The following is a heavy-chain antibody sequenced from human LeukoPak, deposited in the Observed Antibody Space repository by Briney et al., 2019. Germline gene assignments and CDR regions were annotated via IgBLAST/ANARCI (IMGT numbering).Heavy chain of an antibody. CDR1: GFTFSTYA. Sequence: HPGGSLRLSCTASGFTFSTYAMSWVRQAPGKGLEWVSAISGSGASTYYADSVKGRFTISRDNSKNTLYLQMNSLRAEDTAIYYCAKEKGSTDGVFDYWGQGILVTVSS. CDR3: AKEKGSTDGVFDY. D-gene: IGHD2-8*01. V-gene: IGHV3-23*01. CDR2: ISGSGAST. J-gene: IGHJ4*02.